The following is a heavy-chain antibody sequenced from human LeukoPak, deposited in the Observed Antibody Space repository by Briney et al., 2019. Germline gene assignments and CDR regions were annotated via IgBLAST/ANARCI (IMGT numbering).Heavy chain of an antibody. CDR2: VYYSGTT. D-gene: IGHD6-19*01. J-gene: IGHJ4*02. CDR3: ARGTLYSGWSYYFDY. V-gene: IGHV4-39*07. Sequence: SEILSLTCSVSGGSISLSYYYWGWIRQPPGKALEWIGSVYYSGTTSYNPSLKSRVTISVDMSKNHFSLRLSSVTAADTAMYYCARGTLYSGWSYYFDYWGQGSQVTVSS. CDR1: GGSISLSYYY.